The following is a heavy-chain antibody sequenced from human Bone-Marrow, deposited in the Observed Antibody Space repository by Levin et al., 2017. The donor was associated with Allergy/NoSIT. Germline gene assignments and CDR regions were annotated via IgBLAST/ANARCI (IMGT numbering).Heavy chain of an antibody. CDR3: ARDRGIVVVPAAMYYYYGMDV. CDR1: GYTFTGYY. V-gene: IGHV1-2*06. Sequence: GESLKISCKASGYTFTGYYMHWVRQAPGQGLEWMGRINPNSGGTNYAQKFQGRVTMTRDTSISTAYMELSRLRSDDTAVYYCARDRGIVVVPAAMYYYYGMDVWGQGTTVTVSS. CDR2: INPNSGGT. D-gene: IGHD2-2*01. J-gene: IGHJ6*02.